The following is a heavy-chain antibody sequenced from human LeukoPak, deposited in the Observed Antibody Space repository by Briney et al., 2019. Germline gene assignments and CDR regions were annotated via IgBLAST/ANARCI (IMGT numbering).Heavy chain of an antibody. CDR3: ARADDSWSGADY. V-gene: IGHV3-53*01. J-gene: IGHJ4*02. CDR2: IYSGGST. Sequence: GGSLRLSCAASGFTASSNYMSCVRQAPGKGLEWVSAIYSGGSTYYADSVKGRFTISRDNSKNTLYLQMNSLRAEDRAVYYCARADDSWSGADYWGQGTLVTVSS. D-gene: IGHD3-3*01. CDR1: GFTASSNY.